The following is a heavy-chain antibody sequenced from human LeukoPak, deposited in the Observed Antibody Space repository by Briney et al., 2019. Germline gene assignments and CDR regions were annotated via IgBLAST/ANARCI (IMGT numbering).Heavy chain of an antibody. J-gene: IGHJ4*02. D-gene: IGHD2-2*01. Sequence: GESLKISCKASGYSFTSSWIGWVRQTPGKGLEWMGIIYLGDSATRYRPSFQGQATISADKSISTAYLQWSSLKASDTAMYYCASGACSSTSCYGLSYFDYWGQETLVTVSS. CDR2: IYLGDSAT. CDR3: ASGACSSTSCYGLSYFDY. CDR1: GYSFTSSW. V-gene: IGHV5-51*01.